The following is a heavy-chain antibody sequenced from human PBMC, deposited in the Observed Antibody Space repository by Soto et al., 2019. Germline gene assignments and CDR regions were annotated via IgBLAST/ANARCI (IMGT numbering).Heavy chain of an antibody. CDR3: ARTRSLSSLRSGSYDY. J-gene: IGHJ4*02. CDR2: ISSSSSTI. V-gene: IGHV3-48*02. Sequence: GGSLRLSCAASGFTFSSYSMNWVRQAPGKGLEWVSYISSSSSTIYYADSVKGRFTISRDNAKNSLYLQMNSLRDEDTAVYYCARTRSLSSLRSGSYDYWGQGTLITVSS. D-gene: IGHD1-26*01. CDR1: GFTFSSYS.